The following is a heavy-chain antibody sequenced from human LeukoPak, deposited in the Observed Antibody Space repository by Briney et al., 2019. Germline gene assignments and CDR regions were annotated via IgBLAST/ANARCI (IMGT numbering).Heavy chain of an antibody. CDR2: ISSSSSYI. J-gene: IGHJ5*02. V-gene: IGHV3-21*01. CDR1: GFTFSSYS. CDR3: AREFNGPDSSGYPLREFDP. D-gene: IGHD3-22*01. Sequence: GGSLRLSCAASGFTFSSYSMNWVRQAPGKGLEWVSSISSSSSYIYYADSVKGRFTISRDNAKNSLCLQMNSLRAEDTAVYYCAREFNGPDSSGYPLREFDPWGQGTLVTVSS.